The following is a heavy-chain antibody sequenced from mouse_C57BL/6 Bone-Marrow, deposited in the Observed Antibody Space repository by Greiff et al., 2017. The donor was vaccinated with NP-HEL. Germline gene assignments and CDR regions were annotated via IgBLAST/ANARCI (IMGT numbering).Heavy chain of an antibody. J-gene: IGHJ2*01. CDR3: ARRPYYYGSFFDY. V-gene: IGHV5-6*01. Sequence: EVQLQESGGDLVKPGGSLKLSCAASGFTFSSYGMSWVRQTPDKRLEWVATISSGGSYTYYPDSVKGRFTISRDNAKNTLYLQMSSLKSEDTAMYYCARRPYYYGSFFDYWGQGTTLTVSS. CDR2: ISSGGSYT. CDR1: GFTFSSYG. D-gene: IGHD1-1*01.